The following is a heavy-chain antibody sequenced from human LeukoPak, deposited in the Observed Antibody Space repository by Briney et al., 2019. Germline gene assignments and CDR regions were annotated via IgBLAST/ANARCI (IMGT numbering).Heavy chain of an antibody. D-gene: IGHD3-22*01. CDR3: ARGPRRDSSGYFLNY. V-gene: IGHV3-21*01. CDR2: ISSSSSYI. CDR1: GFTFSSYS. Sequence: PGGSLRLSCAASGFTFSSYSMNWVRQAPGKGLEWVSSISSSSSYIYYADSVKGRFTISRDNAKNSLYLQMNSLRAEDTAVYYCARGPRRDSSGYFLNYWGQGTLVTVS. J-gene: IGHJ4*02.